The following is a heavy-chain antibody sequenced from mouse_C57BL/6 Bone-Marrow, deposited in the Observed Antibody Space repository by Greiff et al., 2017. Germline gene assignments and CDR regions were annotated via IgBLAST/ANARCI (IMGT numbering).Heavy chain of an antibody. V-gene: IGHV1-69*01. D-gene: IGHD2-14*01. Sequence: QVQLKQPGAELVMPGASVKLSCKASGYTFTSYWMHWVKQRPGQGLEWIGEIDPSASYTNYNQKFKGKSTLTVDKSSSTAYMQLSSLTSEDSAVYYCARGYYYFDYWGQGTTLTVSS. J-gene: IGHJ2*01. CDR1: GYTFTSYW. CDR3: ARGYYYFDY. CDR2: IDPSASYT.